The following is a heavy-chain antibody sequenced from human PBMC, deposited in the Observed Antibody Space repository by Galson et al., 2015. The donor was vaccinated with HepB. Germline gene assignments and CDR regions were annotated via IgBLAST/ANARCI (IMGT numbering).Heavy chain of an antibody. V-gene: IGHV3-33*01. CDR2: IWYDGSNK. D-gene: IGHD4-17*01. J-gene: IGHJ3*02. CDR3: ARDQYPPDDYGDYRHAFDI. CDR1: GFTFSSYG. Sequence: SLRLSCAASGFTFSSYGMHWVRQAPGKGLEWVAVIWYDGSNKYYADSVKGRFTISRDNSKNTLYLQMNSLRAEDTAVYYCARDQYPPDDYGDYRHAFDIWGQGTMVTVSS.